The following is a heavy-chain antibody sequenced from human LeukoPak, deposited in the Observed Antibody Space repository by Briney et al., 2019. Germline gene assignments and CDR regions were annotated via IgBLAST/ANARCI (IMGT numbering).Heavy chain of an antibody. D-gene: IGHD6-19*01. V-gene: IGHV3-48*03. J-gene: IGHJ4*02. Sequence: GGSLRLSCAASGFTFSSYEMNWVRQAPGKGLEWVSYISSGSTIYDSDSVKGRFTISRDNAKNSLYLQMNSLRAEDTAVYYCARESIAVAGAPFDYWGQGTLVTVSS. CDR2: ISSGSTI. CDR1: GFTFSSYE. CDR3: ARESIAVAGAPFDY.